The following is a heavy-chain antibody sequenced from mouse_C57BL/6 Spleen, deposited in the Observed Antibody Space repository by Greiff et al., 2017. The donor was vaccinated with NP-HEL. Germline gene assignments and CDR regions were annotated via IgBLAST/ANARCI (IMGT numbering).Heavy chain of an antibody. Sequence: EVKVVESGAELVKPGASVKLSCTASGFNIKDYYMHWVKQRTEQGLEWIGRIDPEDGETKYAPKFQGKATITADTSSNTAYLQLSSLTSEDTAVYYCAVYDYDGRLDYWGQGTTLTVSS. CDR2: IDPEDGET. D-gene: IGHD2-4*01. CDR3: AVYDYDGRLDY. J-gene: IGHJ2*01. V-gene: IGHV14-2*01. CDR1: GFNIKDYY.